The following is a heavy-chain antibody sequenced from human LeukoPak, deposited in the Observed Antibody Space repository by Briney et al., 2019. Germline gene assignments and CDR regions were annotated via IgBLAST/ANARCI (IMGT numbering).Heavy chain of an antibody. V-gene: IGHV1-18*01. D-gene: IGHD5-12*01. J-gene: IGHJ6*03. Sequence: ASVKVSCKASGYTFTTYGISWVRQAPGQGLEWMGWTSPYNGDTIYAQQFQGRVTMTTDTSTSTAYMELRSLRSDDTAVYYCARGAGSGYSGFGQYYYDMDVWGNGTTVTVSS. CDR3: ARGAGSGYSGFGQYYYDMDV. CDR1: GYTFTTYG. CDR2: TSPYNGDT.